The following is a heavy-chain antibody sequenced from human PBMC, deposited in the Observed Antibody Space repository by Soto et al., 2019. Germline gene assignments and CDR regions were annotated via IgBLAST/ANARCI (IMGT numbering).Heavy chain of an antibody. V-gene: IGHV4-59*01. D-gene: IGHD5-12*01. CDR1: GAPISGFY. J-gene: IGHJ5*02. CDR2: VYYTGST. CDR3: ARRRDGYTGVWFDP. Sequence: SETLSLTCTVSGAPISGFYWSWIRQPPGKELEWIGHVYYTGSTNYNSAFKSRVTISLDTSKNQFSLSLSSVTTADTAVYYCARRRDGYTGVWFDPWGQGTLVTVSS.